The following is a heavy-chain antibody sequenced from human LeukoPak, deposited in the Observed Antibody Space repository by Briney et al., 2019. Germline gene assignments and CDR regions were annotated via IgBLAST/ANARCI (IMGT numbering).Heavy chain of an antibody. CDR1: GFTFYDYA. D-gene: IGHD3-10*01. CDR3: AALITMFDY. J-gene: IGHJ4*02. CDR2: IRDGDGRT. Sequence: GGSLRLSCAASGFTFYDYAMSWVGQPPGKGLEWVSLIRDGDGRTHYADSVKGRFTISRDNAKNSLYLQMNSLRAEDTAVHYCAALITMFDYWGQGTLVTVSS. V-gene: IGHV3-23*01.